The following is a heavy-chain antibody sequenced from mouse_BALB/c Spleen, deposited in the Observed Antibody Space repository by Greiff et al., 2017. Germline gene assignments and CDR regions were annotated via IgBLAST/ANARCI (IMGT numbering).Heavy chain of an antibody. Sequence: QVHVKQPGAELARPGASVKLSCKASGYTFTSYWMQWVKQRPGQGLEWIGAIYPGDGDTRYTQKFKGKATLTADKSSSTAYMQLSSLASEDSAVYYCARWSYGYDDAMDYWGQGTSVTVSA. CDR3: ARWSYGYDDAMDY. CDR2: IYPGDGDT. CDR1: GYTFTSYW. J-gene: IGHJ4*01. D-gene: IGHD2-2*01. V-gene: IGHV1-87*01.